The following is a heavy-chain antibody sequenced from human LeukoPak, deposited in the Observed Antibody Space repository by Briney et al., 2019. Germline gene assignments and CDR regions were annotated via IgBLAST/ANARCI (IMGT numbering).Heavy chain of an antibody. V-gene: IGHV4-59*01. CDR2: IYYSGST. Sequence: SETLSLTCTVSGGSISSYYWSWIRQPPGKGLEWIGYIYYSGSTNYNPSLKSRVTISVDTSKNQFSLKLSSVTAADTAVYYCARVEESMAVAGTFFDYWGQGTPVTVSS. J-gene: IGHJ4*02. CDR3: ARVEESMAVAGTFFDY. D-gene: IGHD6-19*01. CDR1: GGSISSYY.